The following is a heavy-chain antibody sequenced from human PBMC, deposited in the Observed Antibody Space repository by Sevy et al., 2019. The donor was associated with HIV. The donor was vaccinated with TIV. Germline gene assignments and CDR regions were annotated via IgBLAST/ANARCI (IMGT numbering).Heavy chain of an antibody. Sequence: GGSLRLSCAASGFTFSSDAMSWVHQAPGKELEWVSAIRGSGGSTYYADSVKGRFTISRDNSKNTLYLQMNSLRAEDTAVYYCAKDRRFSDWLEGNWFDPWGQGTLVTVSS. CDR3: AKDRRFSDWLEGNWFDP. V-gene: IGHV3-23*01. J-gene: IGHJ5*02. CDR2: IRGSGGST. D-gene: IGHD3-3*01. CDR1: GFTFSSDA.